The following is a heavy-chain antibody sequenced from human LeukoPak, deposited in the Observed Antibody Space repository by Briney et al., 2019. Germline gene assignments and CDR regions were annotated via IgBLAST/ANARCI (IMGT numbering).Heavy chain of an antibody. CDR1: GFTFSDYY. J-gene: IGHJ3*02. Sequence: PGGSLRLSCAASGFTFSDYYMSWIRQAPGKGLEWVSYISSSGSTIYYADSVKGRFTISRDNAKNSLYLQMNSLRAEDTAVYYCAREYITMVRGVPPDDALDIWGQGTMVTVSS. D-gene: IGHD3-10*01. CDR3: AREYITMVRGVPPDDALDI. V-gene: IGHV3-11*01. CDR2: ISSSGSTI.